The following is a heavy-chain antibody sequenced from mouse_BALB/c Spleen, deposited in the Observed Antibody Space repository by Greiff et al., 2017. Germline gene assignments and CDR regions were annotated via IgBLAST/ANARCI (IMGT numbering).Heavy chain of an antibody. J-gene: IGHJ4*01. CDR3: ARNYWAIDY. D-gene: IGHD2-1*01. Sequence: EVKLEESGGGLVQPGGSLKLSCAASGFTFSSYTMSWVRQTPEKRLEWVAYISNGGGSTYYPDTVKGRFTISRDNAKNTLYLQMSSLKSEDTAMYYCARNYWAIDYWGQGTSVTVSS. CDR1: GFTFSSYT. CDR2: ISNGGGST. V-gene: IGHV5-12-2*01.